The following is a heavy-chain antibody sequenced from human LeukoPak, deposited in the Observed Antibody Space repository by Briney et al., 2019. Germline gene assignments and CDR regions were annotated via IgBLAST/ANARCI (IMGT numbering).Heavy chain of an antibody. CDR1: GGSISSSNW. J-gene: IGHJ4*02. V-gene: IGHV4-4*02. CDR3: ARMHYYDSSGYRFDY. CDR2: IYHSGST. Sequence: KPSETLSLTCAVSGGSISSSNWWSWVRQPPGKGLVWIGQIYHSGSTNYNPSLESRVTISVDKSKNQFSLKLSSVTAADTAVYYCARMHYYDSSGYRFDYWGQGTLVTVSS. D-gene: IGHD3-22*01.